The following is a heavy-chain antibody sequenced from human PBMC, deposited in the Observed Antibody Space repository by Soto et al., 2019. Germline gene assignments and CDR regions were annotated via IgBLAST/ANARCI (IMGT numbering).Heavy chain of an antibody. D-gene: IGHD1-1*01. CDR1: GLTISHYA. Sequence: PGGSLRLSCSASGLTISHYAMHWVRQAPGKGLEYVAAISINGGSSNGGSTYYADSVKGRFTISRDNSKNTLYLQMSTLRAEDTAVYYCMKGGGNNYWDWFHPWGRGTLVTVSS. J-gene: IGHJ5*02. CDR3: MKGGGNNYWDWFHP. V-gene: IGHV3-64D*08. CDR2: ISINGGSSNGGST.